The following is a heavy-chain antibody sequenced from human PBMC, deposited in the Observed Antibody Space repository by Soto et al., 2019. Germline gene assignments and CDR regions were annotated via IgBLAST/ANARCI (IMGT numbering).Heavy chain of an antibody. CDR1: GFTFSNAW. CDR2: IKSKGNGGTT. J-gene: IGHJ5*02. CDR3: STDLRLGKNYHSNPYLDL. Sequence: GGSLRLSCAASGFTFSNAWMSWVRQAPGKGLEWVGRIKSKGNGGTTDYAAPVKGRFTISRDDSKNTLFLQMNSLKTEDTAVYXCSTDLRLGKNYHSNPYLDLWGQGTLVTVSS. V-gene: IGHV3-15*01. D-gene: IGHD3-22*01.